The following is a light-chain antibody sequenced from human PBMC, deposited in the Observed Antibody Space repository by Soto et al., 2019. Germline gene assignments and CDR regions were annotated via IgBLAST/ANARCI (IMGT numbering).Light chain of an antibody. CDR2: GAS. CDR1: QTVSSIH. V-gene: IGKV3-20*01. CDR3: QQYDTSPRT. J-gene: IGKJ1*01. Sequence: EVVLTQSPGTLSLSPGERATLSCRASQTVSSIHLAWYQQKAGQAPRLLIYGASTRATGIPARFSGSGSGTDFSLTISRLEPEDFAVYYCQQYDTSPRTFGQGTKGDIK.